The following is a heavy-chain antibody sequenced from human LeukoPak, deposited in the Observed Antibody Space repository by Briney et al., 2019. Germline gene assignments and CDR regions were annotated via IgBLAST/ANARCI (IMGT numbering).Heavy chain of an antibody. CDR3: TTEYGSGSLSLH. CDR2: TRNKANSYTT. Sequence: GGSLRLSCAASGFTFSDHYMDWVRQAPGKGLEWVGRTRNKANSYTTEYAASVKGRFTISRDDSKNSLYLQMNSLKTEDTAVYHCTTEYGSGSLSLHWGQGTLVTVSS. D-gene: IGHD3-10*01. J-gene: IGHJ4*02. CDR1: GFTFSDHY. V-gene: IGHV3-72*01.